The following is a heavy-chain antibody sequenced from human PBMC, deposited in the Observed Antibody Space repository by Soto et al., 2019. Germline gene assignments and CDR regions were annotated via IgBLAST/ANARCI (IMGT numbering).Heavy chain of an antibody. V-gene: IGHV4-34*01. D-gene: IGHD6-6*01. J-gene: IGHJ6*02. CDR1: GGSFSCYY. CDR3: ARGGAARPRYRMSYYYYGMDV. Sequence: PSETLSLTCAVYGGSFSCYYWSWIRQPPGKGLEWIGEINHSGSTNYNPSLKSRVTISVDTSKNQFSLKLSSVTAADTAVYYCARGGAARPRYRMSYYYYGMDVWGQGTTVTVSS. CDR2: INHSGST.